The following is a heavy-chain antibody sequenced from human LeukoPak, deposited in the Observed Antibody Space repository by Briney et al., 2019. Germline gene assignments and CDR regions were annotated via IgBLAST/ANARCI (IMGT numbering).Heavy chain of an antibody. Sequence: ASVTVSCTASGGTFSSYTISWVRQAPGQGLEWMGRIIPILGIANYAQKSQGRVTITADKSTSTAYMELSSLRSEDTAVYYCARDGVAGKDYFDYWGQGTLVTVSS. CDR1: GGTFSSYT. D-gene: IGHD6-19*01. CDR2: IIPILGIA. CDR3: ARDGVAGKDYFDY. V-gene: IGHV1-69*04. J-gene: IGHJ4*02.